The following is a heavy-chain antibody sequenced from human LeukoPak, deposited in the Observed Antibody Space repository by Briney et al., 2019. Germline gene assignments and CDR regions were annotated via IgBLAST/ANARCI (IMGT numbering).Heavy chain of an antibody. CDR1: GFTFSNYG. CDR3: AKTEAPAAIRAGSDY. V-gene: IGHV3-23*01. Sequence: GGPLRLSCAASGFTFSNYGMSWVRQAPGKGLEWVSTISGSGSATYNAGSMKGRFTTSRDNSNNTLYLQMNSLRAEDTAVYYCAKTEAPAAIRAGSDYWGQGTLVTVSS. CDR2: ISGSGSAT. J-gene: IGHJ4*02. D-gene: IGHD2-2*02.